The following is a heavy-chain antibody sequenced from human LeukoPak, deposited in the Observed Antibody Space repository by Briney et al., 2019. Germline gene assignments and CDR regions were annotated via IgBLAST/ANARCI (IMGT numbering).Heavy chain of an antibody. Sequence: ASVKVSCQASGFPFTNYGISWVRPAPGQGPEWVGWISAYNGNTNYAQKLQGRVTMTTDTSTCTAYMELRSLRSDDTAVYYCASPITYSSSWSDMDVWGKGTTVTVSS. CDR2: ISAYNGNT. J-gene: IGHJ6*03. CDR3: ASPITYSSSWSDMDV. V-gene: IGHV1-18*01. CDR1: GFPFTNYG. D-gene: IGHD6-13*01.